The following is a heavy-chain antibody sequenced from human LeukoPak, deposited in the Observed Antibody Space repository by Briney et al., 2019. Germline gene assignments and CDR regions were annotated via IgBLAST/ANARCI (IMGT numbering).Heavy chain of an antibody. V-gene: IGHV3-23*01. CDR2: ISGSGDNT. CDR1: GFSFRTYG. J-gene: IGHJ5*02. CDR3: ARDPDNRSRSRPGWFDP. Sequence: GGSLRLSCAASGFSFRTYGMSWVRQAPGKRLEWVSGISGSGDNTHNADFVKGRFTISRDNAKNSLDLQMNSLRAEDTAVYYCARDPDNRSRSRPGWFDPWGQGTLVTVSS. D-gene: IGHD6-6*01.